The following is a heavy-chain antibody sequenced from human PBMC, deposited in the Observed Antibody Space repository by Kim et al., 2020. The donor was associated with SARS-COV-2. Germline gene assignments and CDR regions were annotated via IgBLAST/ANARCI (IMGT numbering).Heavy chain of an antibody. V-gene: IGHV3-53*01. Sequence: GGSLRLSCAASGLSVSRYYMSWVRQAPGKGPEWVSLIYSGGATYYADSVKGRFTISRDNSKNTLFLQMNSLRAGGTAIYYCASGFSYEFWGQGTLVTVSS. J-gene: IGHJ4*02. CDR1: GLSVSRYY. CDR2: IYSGGAT. D-gene: IGHD5-18*01. CDR3: ASGFSYEF.